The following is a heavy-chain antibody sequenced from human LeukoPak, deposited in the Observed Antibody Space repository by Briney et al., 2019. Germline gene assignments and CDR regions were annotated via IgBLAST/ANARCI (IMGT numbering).Heavy chain of an antibody. CDR1: GLTFSNYW. CDR3: ASGCYCSAGRCYGTDYGMDV. V-gene: IGHV3-74*01. D-gene: IGHD2-15*01. CDR2: IKTDGSTT. Sequence: GGSLRLSCAAAGLTFSNYWMHWVRQAPGEGLVWVSHIKTDGSTTTYADSVKGRFTISRDNAKNTLFLQMSSLTAENTVVYYDASGCYCSAGRCYGTDYGMDVWGQGTTVTVSS. J-gene: IGHJ6*02.